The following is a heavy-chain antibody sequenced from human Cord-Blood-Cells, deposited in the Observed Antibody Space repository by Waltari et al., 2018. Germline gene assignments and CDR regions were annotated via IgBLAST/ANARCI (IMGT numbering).Heavy chain of an antibody. V-gene: IGHV1-46*01. CDR2: INPSGGST. J-gene: IGHJ4*02. D-gene: IGHD2-2*02. CDR1: GDTLTSYY. CDR3: ARGGYCSSTSCYTGGGELDY. Sequence: QVQLGQSGAEVKQPGASVTVACTASGDTLTSYYMHWLGKPSGQGLRWMGIINPSGGSTSYAQKFKGRVTMTRDTSTSTVYMELSSLRSEDTAVYYCARGGYCSSTSCYTGGGELDYWGQGTLVTVSS.